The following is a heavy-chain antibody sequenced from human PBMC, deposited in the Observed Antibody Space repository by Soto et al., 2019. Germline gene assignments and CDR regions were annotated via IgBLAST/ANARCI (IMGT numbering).Heavy chain of an antibody. V-gene: IGHV5-51*01. J-gene: IGHJ4*02. CDR2: IYQGGSDT. CDR1: GYTFTSQR. Sequence: PGESLKISNKGSGYTFTSQRNRQLRLMPGKGLDCVGIIYQGGSDTGYSPSFLGQVPVSADESISTAYLQWSSLKASDTAMYYCARVSGVAFDYWGQGTLVTVSS. CDR3: ARVSGVAFDY. D-gene: IGHD2-15*01.